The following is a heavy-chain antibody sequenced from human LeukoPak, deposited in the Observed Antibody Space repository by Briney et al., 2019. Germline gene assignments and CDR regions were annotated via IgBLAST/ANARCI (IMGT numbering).Heavy chain of an antibody. CDR2: INHSGST. CDR3: AREPYYDFWSGYYTGWFDP. V-gene: IGHV4-34*01. Sequence: SSETLSLTCAVYGGSFSGYYWSWIRQPPGKGLEWIGEINHSGSTNYNPSLRSRVTISVDTSKNQFSLKLSSVTAADTAVSYCAREPYYDFWSGYYTGWFDPWGQGTLVTVSS. D-gene: IGHD3-3*01. J-gene: IGHJ5*02. CDR1: GGSFSGYY.